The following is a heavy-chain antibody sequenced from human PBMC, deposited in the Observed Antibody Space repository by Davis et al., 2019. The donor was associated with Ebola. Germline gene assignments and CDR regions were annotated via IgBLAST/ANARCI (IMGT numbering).Heavy chain of an antibody. V-gene: IGHV1-18*01. D-gene: IGHD1-26*01. Sequence: ASVKVSCKASGYTFTSYGISWVRQAPGQGLEWMGWISVYNGNTKYAQKFQGRITMTRNLSMNTAYMELSSLRSDDTAVYYCTKRVGSRSGFENWGQGSLVTVSS. CDR3: TKRVGSRSGFEN. CDR1: GYTFTSYG. CDR2: ISVYNGNT. J-gene: IGHJ4*02.